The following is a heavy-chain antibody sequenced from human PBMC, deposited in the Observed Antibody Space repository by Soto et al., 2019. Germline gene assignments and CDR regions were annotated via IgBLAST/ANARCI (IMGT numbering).Heavy chain of an antibody. CDR1: GFTFSSYA. V-gene: IGHV3-23*01. J-gene: IGHJ6*02. CDR2: ISGSGGST. CDR3: AKDLRSTWIQLWLNYYGMDV. Sequence: GGSLRLSCAASGFTFSSYAMSWVRQAPGKGLEWVSAISGSGGSTYYADSVKGRFTISRDNSKNTLYLQMNSLRAEDTAVYYCAKDLRSTWIQLWLNYYGMDVWGQGTTVTVSS. D-gene: IGHD5-18*01.